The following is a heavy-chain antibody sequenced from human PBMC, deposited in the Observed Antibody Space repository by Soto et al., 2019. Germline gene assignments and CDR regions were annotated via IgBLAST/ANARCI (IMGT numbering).Heavy chain of an antibody. CDR1: GGTFSSYA. CDR2: IIPIFGTA. CDR3: ARDRAYCSSTSCPTSPNYYGMDV. D-gene: IGHD2-2*01. J-gene: IGHJ6*02. V-gene: IGHV1-69*13. Sequence: SVKVSCKASGGTFSSYAISWVRQAPGQGLEWMGGIIPIFGTANYAQKFQGRVTITADESTSTAYMELSSLRSEDTAVYYCARDRAYCSSTSCPTSPNYYGMDVWGQGTTVTVSS.